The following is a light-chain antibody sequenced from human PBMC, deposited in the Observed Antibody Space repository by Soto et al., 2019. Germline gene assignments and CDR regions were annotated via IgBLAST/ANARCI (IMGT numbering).Light chain of an antibody. CDR3: QQCYSYPWT. CDR2: RAS. CDR1: QSISIW. V-gene: IGKV1-5*03. Sequence: DIQMTQSPSTLSASVGDTVTITCRASQSISIWLAWYQQKPGKAPNLLIYRASNFESGVPSRFSGSGSGTDFTLTISSLQPDDFATYYCQQCYSYPWTFGQGTKVEIK. J-gene: IGKJ1*01.